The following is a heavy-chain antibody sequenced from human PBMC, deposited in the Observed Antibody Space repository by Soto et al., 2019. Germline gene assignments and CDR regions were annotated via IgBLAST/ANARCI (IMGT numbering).Heavy chain of an antibody. CDR3: ARVRRLQYYFDY. Sequence: SETLSLTCTVSGGSISSYYWSWIRQPPGKGLEWIGYIYYSGSTNYNPSLKSRVTISVDTSKNQFSLKLSSVTAADTAVYYCARVRRLQYYFDYWGQGTLVTVSS. CDR1: GGSISSYY. D-gene: IGHD6-25*01. J-gene: IGHJ4*02. V-gene: IGHV4-59*01. CDR2: IYYSGST.